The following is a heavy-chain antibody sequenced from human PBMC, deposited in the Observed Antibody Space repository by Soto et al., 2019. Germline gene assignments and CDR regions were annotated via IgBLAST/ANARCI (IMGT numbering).Heavy chain of an antibody. Sequence: SETLSLTCTVSGGSISSSSYYWGWIRQPPGKGLEWIGSIYYSGSTYYNPSLKSRVTISVDTSKNQFSLKLSSVTAADTAVYYCARDVSPVFGWFDAWGQGTLVTVSS. CDR1: GGSISSSSYY. V-gene: IGHV4-39*07. D-gene: IGHD3-3*01. CDR3: ARDVSPVFGWFDA. J-gene: IGHJ5*02. CDR2: IYYSGST.